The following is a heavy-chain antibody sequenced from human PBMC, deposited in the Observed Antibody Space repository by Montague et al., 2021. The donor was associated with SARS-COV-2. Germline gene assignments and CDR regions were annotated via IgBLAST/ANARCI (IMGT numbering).Heavy chain of an antibody. J-gene: IGHJ3*02. D-gene: IGHD3-10*01. CDR2: IYYSGTT. Sequence: SETLSLTCTVSGGSITRNYYWGWIRQPPWKGLEWVGNIYYSGTTXINPPLQSRVTISVDASKNQFSLNLTSVTAADTAVYYCARPLVRGVPKAFDIWGQGALVIVSS. CDR3: ARPLVRGVPKAFDI. CDR1: GGSITRNYY. V-gene: IGHV4-39*01.